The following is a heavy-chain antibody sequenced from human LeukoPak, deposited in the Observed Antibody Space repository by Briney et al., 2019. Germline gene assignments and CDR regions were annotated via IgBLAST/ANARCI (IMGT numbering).Heavy chain of an antibody. CDR1: GFTFISYW. CDR2: INGYGSST. Sequence: GGSLRLSCAASGFTFISYWMHWVRQAPGKGLVWVSRINGYGSSTDFADSVKGRFTISRDNAKNSLYLQMNSLIAEDMALYYCAKSQYYYDSSRSAFDIWGQGTMVTVSS. D-gene: IGHD3-22*01. CDR3: AKSQYYYDSSRSAFDI. J-gene: IGHJ3*02. V-gene: IGHV3-74*01.